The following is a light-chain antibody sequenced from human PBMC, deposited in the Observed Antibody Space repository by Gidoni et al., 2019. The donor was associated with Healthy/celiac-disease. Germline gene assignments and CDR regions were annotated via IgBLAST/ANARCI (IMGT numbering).Light chain of an antibody. CDR1: QSVSSSY. CDR2: GAS. CDR3: QQYGSSPGFT. Sequence: EIVLTQSPGTLSLSPGERATLPCRASQSVSSSYLAWDPQTPGQAPRLPIYGASSRATGIPDRFSGSGSGTDFTLTISRLEPEDFAVYYCQQYGSSPGFTFGPGTKVDIK. V-gene: IGKV3-20*01. J-gene: IGKJ3*01.